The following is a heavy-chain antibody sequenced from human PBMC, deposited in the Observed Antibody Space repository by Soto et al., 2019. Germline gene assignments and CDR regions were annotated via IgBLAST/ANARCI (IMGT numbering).Heavy chain of an antibody. J-gene: IGHJ4*02. D-gene: IGHD3-22*01. CDR2: IGASGAGT. CDR3: ANDLALSSGYYRDY. V-gene: IGHV3-23*01. Sequence: EVQMLESGGGLVQPGGSLRLSCAASGFTFSSYAMSWVRQAPGKGLEWVSGIGASGAGTYYADSVKGRFTVSRDNSKNTLYLQMNSLRAEDTAVYYCANDLALSSGYYRDYWGQGTLVTVSS. CDR1: GFTFSSYA.